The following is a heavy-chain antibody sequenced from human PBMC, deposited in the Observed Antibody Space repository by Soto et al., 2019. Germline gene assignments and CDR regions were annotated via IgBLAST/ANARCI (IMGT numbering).Heavy chain of an antibody. V-gene: IGHV4-30-2*01. CDR1: GGSIDSGAFS. J-gene: IGHJ4*02. Sequence: PSETLSLTFAVSGGSIDSGAFSLSWIRQPPGKGLEWIGYVTHSGPAYSIPSLNGRLTLSVDSSQTQFSLKLTSVTAADSAFYYCARIHWAQSSLDYWGRGILVTVSS. CDR3: ARIHWAQSSLDY. D-gene: IGHD6-19*01. CDR2: VTHSGPA.